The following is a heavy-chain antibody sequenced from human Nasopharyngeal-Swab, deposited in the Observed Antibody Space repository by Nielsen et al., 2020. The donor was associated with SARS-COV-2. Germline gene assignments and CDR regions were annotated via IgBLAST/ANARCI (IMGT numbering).Heavy chain of an antibody. Sequence: WVRQAPGQGLEWMGGIIPIFGTANYAQKFQGRVTITADESTSTAYMELNSLRSEDTAVYYCARGGITIFGVVSNLDYWGQGTLVTVSS. CDR3: ARGGITIFGVVSNLDY. D-gene: IGHD3-3*01. CDR2: IIPIFGTA. J-gene: IGHJ4*02. V-gene: IGHV1-69*01.